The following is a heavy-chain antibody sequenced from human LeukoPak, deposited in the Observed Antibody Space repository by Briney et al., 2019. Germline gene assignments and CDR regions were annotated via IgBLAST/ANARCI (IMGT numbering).Heavy chain of an antibody. D-gene: IGHD3-16*01. CDR2: TNPNSGNT. V-gene: IGHV1-8*01. CDR3: ARAKGGGLSDY. CDR1: GYTFTSYD. J-gene: IGHJ4*02. Sequence: GASVKVSCKASGYTFTSYDINWVRQATGQGLEWMGWTNPNSGNTGYGQKFQGRVTITRNTSISTAYMELTGLGSDDTAMYYCARAKGGGLSDYWGQGTLVTVSS.